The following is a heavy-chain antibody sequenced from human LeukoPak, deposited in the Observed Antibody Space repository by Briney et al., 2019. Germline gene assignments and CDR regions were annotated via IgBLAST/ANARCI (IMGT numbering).Heavy chain of an antibody. D-gene: IGHD3-10*01. V-gene: IGHV3-23*01. CDR3: AKEKSRRFDFDY. CDR1: GFICRSYA. Sequence: GGSLRLSCAASGFICRSYAMSWVRQAPGKGLEWVSSLSAGGGGAYYADSVRGRFTISRDDSKNTLYLQMNSLRVEDTARYYCAKEKSRRFDFDYWGQGTLATVSS. CDR2: LSAGGGGA. J-gene: IGHJ4*02.